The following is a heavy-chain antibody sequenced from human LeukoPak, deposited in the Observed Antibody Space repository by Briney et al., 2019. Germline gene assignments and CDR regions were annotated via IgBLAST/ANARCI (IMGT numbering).Heavy chain of an antibody. Sequence: SETLSLTCTVSGGSISSYDWSWIRQPPGKGLEWIGYIYYSGSTNYNPSLKSRVTISVDTSKNQFSLKLSSVTAADTAVYYCARDFLPPHYTATIRPDWYFDLWGRGTLVTVSS. D-gene: IGHD5-12*01. CDR2: IYYSGST. V-gene: IGHV4-59*01. CDR1: GGSISSYD. J-gene: IGHJ2*01. CDR3: ARDFLPPHYTATIRPDWYFDL.